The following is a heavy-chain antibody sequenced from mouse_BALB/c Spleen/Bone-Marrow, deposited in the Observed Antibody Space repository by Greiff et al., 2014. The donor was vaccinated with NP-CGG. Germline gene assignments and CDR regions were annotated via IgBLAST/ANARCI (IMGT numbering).Heavy chain of an antibody. CDR3: TSLARFYRYDDGFAY. Sequence: QVQLQQPGAELVRPGASVTLSCKAAGFTFTDYEMHWVKQTPVHGLEWIGGIDPETGGTAYNQKFQGKATLTADKSSNTAYMGLRSLKSEDSAVYFCTSLARFYRYDDGFAYWGQGTLVTVSA. J-gene: IGHJ3*01. CDR2: IDPETGGT. D-gene: IGHD2-14*01. V-gene: IGHV1-15*01. CDR1: GFTFTDYE.